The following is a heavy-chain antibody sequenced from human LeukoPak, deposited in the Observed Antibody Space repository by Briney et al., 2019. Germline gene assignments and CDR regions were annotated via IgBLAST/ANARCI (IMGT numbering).Heavy chain of an antibody. CDR3: AKDLGIVYSSGWYYFDY. V-gene: IGHV3-23*01. Sequence: GGSLRLSCAASGFTFSSYAMSWVRQAPGKGLEWVSAFSGSGGSTYYADSVKGRFTISRDNSKNTLYLQVNSLRVEDTAVYYCAKDLGIVYSSGWYYFDYWGQGTLVTVSS. D-gene: IGHD6-19*01. CDR1: GFTFSSYA. J-gene: IGHJ4*02. CDR2: FSGSGGST.